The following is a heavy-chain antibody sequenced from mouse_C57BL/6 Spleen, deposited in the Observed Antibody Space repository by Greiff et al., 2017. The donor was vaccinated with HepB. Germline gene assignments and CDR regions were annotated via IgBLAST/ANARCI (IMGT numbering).Heavy chain of an antibody. Sequence: EVMLVESEGGLVQPGSSMKLSCTASGFTFSDYYMAWVRQVPEKGLEWVANINYDGSSTYYLDSLKSRFIISRDNAKNILYLQMSSLKSEDTATYYCATYDYDGGYAMDYWGQGTSVTVSS. D-gene: IGHD2-4*01. V-gene: IGHV5-16*01. CDR2: INYDGSST. CDR3: ATYDYDGGYAMDY. CDR1: GFTFSDYY. J-gene: IGHJ4*01.